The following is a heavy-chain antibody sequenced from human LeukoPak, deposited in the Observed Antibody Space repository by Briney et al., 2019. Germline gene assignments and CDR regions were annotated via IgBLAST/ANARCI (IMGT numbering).Heavy chain of an antibody. CDR3: AVQTPTAIFDY. Sequence: GGSLRLSCAASGFTFSSYSMNWVRQAPGKGLEWVSYISSSSSTTYYADSVKGRFTISRDNSKNTLYLQMNSLRAEDTAVYYCAVQTPTAIFDYWGQGTLVTVSS. J-gene: IGHJ4*02. CDR1: GFTFSSYS. CDR2: ISSSSSTT. V-gene: IGHV3-48*01. D-gene: IGHD5-18*01.